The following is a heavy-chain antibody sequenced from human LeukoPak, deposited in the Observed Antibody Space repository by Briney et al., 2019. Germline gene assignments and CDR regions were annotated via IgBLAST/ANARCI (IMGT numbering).Heavy chain of an antibody. CDR2: IHKSGNT. Sequence: SEILSITCTVSGGSISSGDYSWNWIRQHPGKGPEWIGYIHKSGNTYYNASLESRVTISIGTSKNLFSLKMSSVTASDTAVYYCARSEVSLFGVAPNWFDPWGQGTLVTVSS. CDR3: ARSEVSLFGVAPNWFDP. CDR1: GGSISSGDYS. D-gene: IGHD3-3*01. V-gene: IGHV4-31*03. J-gene: IGHJ5*02.